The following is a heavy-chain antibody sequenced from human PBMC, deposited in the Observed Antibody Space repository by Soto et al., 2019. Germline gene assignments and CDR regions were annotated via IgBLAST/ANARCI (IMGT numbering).Heavy chain of an antibody. J-gene: IGHJ5*02. CDR2: INPNSGGT. Sequence: ASLKVSCKASGFTFTGYYMYWVRQAPGQGLEWMGWINPNSGGTNYAQKFQGWVTMTRDTSISTAYMELSRLRSDDTAVYYCARGVIVGADWFDPWGQGTLVTVSS. CDR3: ARGVIVGADWFDP. V-gene: IGHV1-2*04. D-gene: IGHD1-26*01. CDR1: GFTFTGYY.